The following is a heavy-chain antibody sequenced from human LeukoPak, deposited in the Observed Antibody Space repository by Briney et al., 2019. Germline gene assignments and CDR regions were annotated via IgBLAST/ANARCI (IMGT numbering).Heavy chain of an antibody. J-gene: IGHJ4*02. Sequence: GGSLRLSCAASGFTFSSYSMNWVRQAPGKGLEWVSYISSSSGTIYYTDSVKGRFTISRDNAKNSLYLQMNSLSAEDTAVYYCARGIAADGTAYWGQGTLVTVSS. CDR1: GFTFSSYS. CDR2: ISSSSGTI. D-gene: IGHD6-13*01. CDR3: ARGIAADGTAY. V-gene: IGHV3-48*01.